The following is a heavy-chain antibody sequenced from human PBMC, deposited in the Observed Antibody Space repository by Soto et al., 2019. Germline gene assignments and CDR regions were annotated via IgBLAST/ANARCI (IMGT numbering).Heavy chain of an antibody. Sequence: GASVKVSCKASGGTFSSYAISWVRQAPGQGLEWMGGIIPIFGTAYYAQKFQGRVTITADESTSTAYMELSSLRSEDTAVYYCARGIVVVTAAYWYFDLWGRGTLVTVSS. CDR3: ARGIVVVTAAYWYFDL. D-gene: IGHD2-21*02. J-gene: IGHJ2*01. CDR1: GGTFSSYA. V-gene: IGHV1-69*13. CDR2: IIPIFGTA.